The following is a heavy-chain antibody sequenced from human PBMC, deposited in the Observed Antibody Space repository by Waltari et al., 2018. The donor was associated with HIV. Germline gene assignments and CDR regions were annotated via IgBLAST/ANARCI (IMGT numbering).Heavy chain of an antibody. V-gene: IGHV1-2*02. Sequence: QVQLVQSGAEVKKPGASVKVSCKASGYTFTGYYMPWVRQAPGQGLEWMGWINPNSGGTNYAQKFQGRVTMTRDTSISTAYMELSRLRSDDTAVYYCARVDYYGSGSSSFDYWGQGTLVTVSS. CDR3: ARVDYYGSGSSSFDY. CDR2: INPNSGGT. D-gene: IGHD3-10*01. J-gene: IGHJ4*02. CDR1: GYTFTGYY.